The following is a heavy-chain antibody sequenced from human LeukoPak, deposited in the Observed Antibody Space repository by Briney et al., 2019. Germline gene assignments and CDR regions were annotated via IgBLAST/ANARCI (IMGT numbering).Heavy chain of an antibody. J-gene: IGHJ4*02. Sequence: ASVRVSFTASGYTFAHYVISWVRQAPGKGLEWVAGLIAYNGHTNYAQKFQGRVDMPRDISTGTAYMELKSLGSQDTAVYYCARDRISMVRGISDIWGQGTLITVSS. V-gene: IGHV1-18*01. CDR2: LIAYNGHT. CDR3: ARDRISMVRGISDI. CDR1: GYTFAHYV. D-gene: IGHD3-10*01.